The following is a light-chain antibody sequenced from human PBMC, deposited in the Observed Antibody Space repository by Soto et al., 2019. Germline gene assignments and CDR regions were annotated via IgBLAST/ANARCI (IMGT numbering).Light chain of an antibody. CDR1: ERLSSVY. CDR2: GAS. V-gene: IGKV3-20*01. J-gene: IGKJ5*01. Sequence: EIVLTQSPGTLSLSPGERATLSCRASERLSSVYLAWYQQRPGQPPRLLIYGASNRATGIPDRFSGSGSGTDFTIIINRLEPEDVAIYYCQQYGGSPLITFGQGTRLEIK. CDR3: QQYGGSPLIT.